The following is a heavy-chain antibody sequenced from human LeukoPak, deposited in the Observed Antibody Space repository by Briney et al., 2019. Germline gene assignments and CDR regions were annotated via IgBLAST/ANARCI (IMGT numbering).Heavy chain of an antibody. CDR1: GFTFSSYG. D-gene: IGHD2-2*01. Sequence: GGSLRLSCAASGFTFSSYGMHWVRQAPGKGLEWVAVIWYDGSNKYYADSVKGRFTISRDNSKNTLYLQMNSLRAEDTAVYYCARPYCSSTSCYAVYFDYWGQGTLVTVSS. CDR3: ARPYCSSTSCYAVYFDY. J-gene: IGHJ4*02. CDR2: IWYDGSNK. V-gene: IGHV3-33*01.